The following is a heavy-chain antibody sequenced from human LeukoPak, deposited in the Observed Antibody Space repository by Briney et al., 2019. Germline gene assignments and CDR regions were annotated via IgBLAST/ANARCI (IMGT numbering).Heavy chain of an antibody. CDR3: ARDPGYSYAFDI. D-gene: IGHD2-21*01. V-gene: IGHV1-2*06. J-gene: IGHJ3*02. CDR1: GYTFTGYY. CDR2: INPNSGGT. Sequence: GASVKVSCKASGYTFTGYYMHLVRQAPGQGLEWMGRINPNSGGTNYAQKFQGRVTLTRDTSSSTANMELRRLRSDDTAVYYCARDPGYSYAFDIWGQGTVVIVSS.